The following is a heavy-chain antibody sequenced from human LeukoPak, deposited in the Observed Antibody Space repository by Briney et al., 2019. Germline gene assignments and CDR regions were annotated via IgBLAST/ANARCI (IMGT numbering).Heavy chain of an antibody. CDR2: IYYSGST. J-gene: IGHJ5*02. CDR1: GGSISSSSYY. Sequence: PSETLSLTCTVSGGSISSSSYYWGWIRQPPGKGLEWIGSIYYSGSTYYNPSLKSRVTISVDTSKNQFSLKLSSVTAADTAVYYCAGDIVVVPAAPTNWFDPWGQGTLVTVSS. CDR3: AGDIVVVPAAPTNWFDP. V-gene: IGHV4-39*01. D-gene: IGHD2-2*01.